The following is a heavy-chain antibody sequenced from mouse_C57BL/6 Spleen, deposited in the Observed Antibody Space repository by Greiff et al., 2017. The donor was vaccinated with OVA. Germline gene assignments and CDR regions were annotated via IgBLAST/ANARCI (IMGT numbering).Heavy chain of an antibody. CDR2: ISYSGST. Sequence: EVKLLESGPGMVKPSQSLSLTCTVTGYSITSGYDWHWIRHFPGNKLEWMGYISYSGSTNYNPSLKSRISITHDTSKNHFFLKLNSVTTEDTATYYCARDSSGGFDYWGQGTTLTVSS. J-gene: IGHJ2*01. V-gene: IGHV3-1*01. CDR1: GYSITSGYD. CDR3: ARDSSGGFDY. D-gene: IGHD3-2*02.